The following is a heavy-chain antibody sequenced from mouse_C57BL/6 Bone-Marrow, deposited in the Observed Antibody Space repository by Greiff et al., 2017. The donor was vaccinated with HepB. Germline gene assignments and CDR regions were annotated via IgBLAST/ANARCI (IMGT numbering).Heavy chain of an antibody. Sequence: DVKLVESEGGLVQPGSSMKLSCTASGFTFSDYYMAWVRQVPEKGLEWVANINYDGSSTYYLDSLKSRFIISRDNAKNILYLQMSSLKSEDTATYYCAREGSSGSYYYAMDYWGQGTSVTVSS. J-gene: IGHJ4*01. D-gene: IGHD3-2*02. CDR2: INYDGSST. CDR1: GFTFSDYY. V-gene: IGHV5-16*01. CDR3: AREGSSGSYYYAMDY.